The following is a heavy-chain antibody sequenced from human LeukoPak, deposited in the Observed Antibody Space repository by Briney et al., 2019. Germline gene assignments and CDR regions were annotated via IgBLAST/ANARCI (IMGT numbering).Heavy chain of an antibody. CDR3: VKDRVNTAVAPFDY. CDR2: ISSNGGST. J-gene: IGHJ4*02. CDR1: GFTFSYYA. Sequence: GGSLRLSCSASGFTFSYYAMHWVRQAPGKGLEYVSVISSNGGSTYYADSVKGRFTISRDNSKNTLYLQMSSLRPEDTAVYYCVKDRVNTAVAPFDYWGQGTLVTVSS. D-gene: IGHD5-18*01. V-gene: IGHV3-64D*06.